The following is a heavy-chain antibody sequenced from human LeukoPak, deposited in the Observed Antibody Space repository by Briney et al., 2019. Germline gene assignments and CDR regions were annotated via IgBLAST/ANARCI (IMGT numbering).Heavy chain of an antibody. V-gene: IGHV5-51*01. J-gene: IGHJ6*02. CDR1: GYSFTSYW. CDR2: IYPGDSDT. Sequence: GESLKISCKGSGYSFTSYWIGWVRQMPGEGLEWIGIIYPGDSDTRYNPSFQSQVTISVDRSMTIAYLQRSSLNASDTAMYYCARPSPGCSGGSCYSPAKYCYYYYGMDVWGQGTTVTVSS. CDR3: ARPSPGCSGGSCYSPAKYCYYYYGMDV. D-gene: IGHD2-15*01.